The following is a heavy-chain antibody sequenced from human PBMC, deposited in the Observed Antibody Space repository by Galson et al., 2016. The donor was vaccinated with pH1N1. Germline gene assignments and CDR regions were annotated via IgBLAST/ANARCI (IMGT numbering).Heavy chain of an antibody. Sequence: PALVKPTQTLTLTCTFSGFSLSTSGVGVGWIRQPPGKALEWLALIYWDDDKRYSPSLKSRLTITKDTSKNQVVLTMTNMDPVDTATYYCVRNGYGDYVGYFDYWGQGTLVTVSS. J-gene: IGHJ4*02. D-gene: IGHD4-17*01. CDR3: VRNGYGDYVGYFDY. CDR2: IYWDDDK. V-gene: IGHV2-5*02. CDR1: GFSLSTSGVG.